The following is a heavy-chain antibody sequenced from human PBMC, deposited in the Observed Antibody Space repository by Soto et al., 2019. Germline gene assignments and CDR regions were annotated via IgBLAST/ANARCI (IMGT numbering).Heavy chain of an antibody. Sequence: SVKVSCKASGGTFSSYAISWVRQAPGQGFEWMGGIIPIFGTANYAQKFQGRVTITADESTSTAYMELSSLRSEDTAVYYCARDVAYSSSSSFDYWGQGTLVTVSS. D-gene: IGHD6-6*01. V-gene: IGHV1-69*13. CDR2: IIPIFGTA. CDR3: ARDVAYSSSSSFDY. J-gene: IGHJ4*02. CDR1: GGTFSSYA.